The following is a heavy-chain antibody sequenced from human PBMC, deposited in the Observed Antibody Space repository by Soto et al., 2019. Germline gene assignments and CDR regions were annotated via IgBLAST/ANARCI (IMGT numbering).Heavy chain of an antibody. D-gene: IGHD3-9*01. CDR3: AKERVRDFDG. CDR1: GFTFDDHA. Sequence: VQLVESGGGLVRRGGSLRLSCAASGFTFDDHAMHWVRQAPGKGLEWISAITWNSVALDYADSVKGRFTISRDNAKNSLYLQMNSLRPEDTALYYCAKERVRDFDGWGQGTLVTVSS. J-gene: IGHJ4*02. CDR2: ITWNSVAL. V-gene: IGHV3-9*01.